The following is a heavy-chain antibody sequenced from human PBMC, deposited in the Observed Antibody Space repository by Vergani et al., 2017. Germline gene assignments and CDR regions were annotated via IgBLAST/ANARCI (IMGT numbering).Heavy chain of an antibody. V-gene: IGHV4-59*01. Sequence: QVQLQESGPGLVKPSETLSLTCTVSGGSISSYYWSWIRQPPRKGMEWIGYIYYSGGTNYNPSLKSRVTISVDTSKNQFSLKLSSVTAADTAVDYCAGVGSYDSSGYPPVWFDPWGQGTLVTVSS. CDR3: AGVGSYDSSGYPPVWFDP. D-gene: IGHD3-22*01. CDR1: GGSISSYY. CDR2: IYYSGGT. J-gene: IGHJ5*02.